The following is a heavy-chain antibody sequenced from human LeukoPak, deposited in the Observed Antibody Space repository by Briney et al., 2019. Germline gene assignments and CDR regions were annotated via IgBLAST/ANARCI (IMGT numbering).Heavy chain of an antibody. V-gene: IGHV3-7*01. J-gene: IGHJ4*02. D-gene: IGHD6-19*01. CDR2: IKPDGSEK. CDR3: TRAGYYSSGWNPFDY. Sequence: GGSLRLSCAASGFTFSSYWVSWVRQAPGKGLEGVANIKPDGSEKNYVDSVKGRFTVSRDSAKNSLYLQMNSLRAEDTAVYYCTRAGYYSSGWNPFDYWGQGTLVTVSS. CDR1: GFTFSSYW.